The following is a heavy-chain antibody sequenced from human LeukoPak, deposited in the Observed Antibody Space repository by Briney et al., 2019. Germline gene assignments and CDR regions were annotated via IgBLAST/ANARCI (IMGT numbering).Heavy chain of an antibody. Sequence: ASVTVSCKVSGYTLTELSMHWVRQAPGKGLEWMGGFDPEDGETIYAQKFQGRVTMIEDTSTDTAYMELSSLRSEDTAVYYCATARYYGSGSYYILDAFDIWGQGTMVTVSS. J-gene: IGHJ3*02. CDR2: FDPEDGET. V-gene: IGHV1-24*01. CDR1: GYTLTELS. D-gene: IGHD3-10*01. CDR3: ATARYYGSGSYYILDAFDI.